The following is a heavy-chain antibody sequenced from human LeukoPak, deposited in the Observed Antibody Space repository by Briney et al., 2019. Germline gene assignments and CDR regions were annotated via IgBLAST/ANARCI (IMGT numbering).Heavy chain of an antibody. D-gene: IGHD6-13*01. CDR1: GGFISSYY. CDR2: ISYTGST. J-gene: IGHJ4*02. V-gene: IGHV4-59*12. CDR3: ARRLLYSNSLDS. Sequence: PSETLSLTCTVPGGFISSYYWSWIRQPPGMGLEWIGYISYTGSTDYNPSLKSRATISMDTSKNQFSLRLSSVTAADTAVYYCARRLLYSNSLDSWGQGTLVTVSS.